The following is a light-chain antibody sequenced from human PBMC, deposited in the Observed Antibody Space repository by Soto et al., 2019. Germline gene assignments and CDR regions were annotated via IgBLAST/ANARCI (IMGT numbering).Light chain of an antibody. J-gene: IGKJ4*01. Sequence: EIMLKQSPATLSLSPGERATLSCRASQSVNGLLGWYQQKPGQAPRLLIYDASKRATGIPARFSGSGFETDFTLTISSLEPEDSAVYYCQHRISWPLTFGGGTKVEIK. CDR1: QSVNGL. CDR2: DAS. CDR3: QHRISWPLT. V-gene: IGKV3-11*01.